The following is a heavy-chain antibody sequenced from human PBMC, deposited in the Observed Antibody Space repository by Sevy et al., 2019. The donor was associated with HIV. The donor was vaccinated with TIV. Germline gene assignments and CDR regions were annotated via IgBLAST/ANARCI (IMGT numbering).Heavy chain of an antibody. J-gene: IGHJ4*02. CDR3: ASKRGYNHGPFDY. CDR2: IHYTGGT. V-gene: IGHV4-30-4*08. CDR1: GGSISSSETY. Sequence: SETLSLTCTVSGGSISSSETYWSWIRQSPGGGLEWLWYIHYTGGTYYNPFLKDRVAMSVDTSGRQFSLRLSLLTAADTAVYCGASKRGYNHGPFDYWGQGTLVTVSS. D-gene: IGHD5-12*01.